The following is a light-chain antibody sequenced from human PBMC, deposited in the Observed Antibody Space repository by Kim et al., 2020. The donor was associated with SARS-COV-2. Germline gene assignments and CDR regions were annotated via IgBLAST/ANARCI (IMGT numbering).Light chain of an antibody. Sequence: FPCTWRSATHVDIYNIFWYAQKPGSLPRYLLRYKSDSNKEQGSGVPSRFSGSKDASTNAGLLLISGLQSEDEADYYCAIWYSNTWVFGGGTQLTVL. J-gene: IGLJ3*02. V-gene: IGLV5-39*01. CDR3: AIWYSNTWV. CDR2: YKSDSNK. CDR1: SATHVDIYN.